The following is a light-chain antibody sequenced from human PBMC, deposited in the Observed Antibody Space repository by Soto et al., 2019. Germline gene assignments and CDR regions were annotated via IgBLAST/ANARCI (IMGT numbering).Light chain of an antibody. J-gene: IGKJ4*01. Sequence: DIQMTQSPSSLSASVGDRVTITCRASQGISNYLAWYQQKPGKAPKLLIYAASTLQSGVPSRFSGSGSGTDFTLTIRSLQPEDVATYYCQKYNSALTFGGGTKVEIK. V-gene: IGKV1-27*01. CDR2: AAS. CDR1: QGISNY. CDR3: QKYNSALT.